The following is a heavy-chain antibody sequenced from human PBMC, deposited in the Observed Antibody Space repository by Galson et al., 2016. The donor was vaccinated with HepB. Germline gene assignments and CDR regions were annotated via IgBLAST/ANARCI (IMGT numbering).Heavy chain of an antibody. CDR2: IYWYDDK. D-gene: IGHD3-9*01. J-gene: IGHJ4*02. Sequence: PALVKPTQTLTLTCTFSGFSLSDEGECVGWVRQSPGRALEWLALIYWYDDKRYSPSLRDRLAITKDISKNHVVLIMTNMDPGDTGTYYCAHSFFSIFTGPFDSWGQGALGAVSS. CDR1: GFSLSDEGEC. CDR3: AHSFFSIFTGPFDS. V-gene: IGHV2-5*01.